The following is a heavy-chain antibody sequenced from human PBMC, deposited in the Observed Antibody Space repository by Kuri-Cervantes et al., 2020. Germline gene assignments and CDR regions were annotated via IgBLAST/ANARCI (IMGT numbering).Heavy chain of an antibody. V-gene: IGHV3-30*19. Sequence: LKISCAASGLVLSNFGVHWVRQAPGKGLEWVAVISYDGSNKYYADSVKGRFTISRDNSKNTLYLQMNSLRAEDTAVYYCARKDGYNDCADYWGQGTLVTVSS. J-gene: IGHJ4*02. CDR1: GLVLSNFG. CDR2: ISYDGSNK. D-gene: IGHD5-24*01. CDR3: ARKDGYNDCADY.